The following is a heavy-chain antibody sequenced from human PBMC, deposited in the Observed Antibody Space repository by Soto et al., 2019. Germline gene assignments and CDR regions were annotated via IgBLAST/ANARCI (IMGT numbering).Heavy chain of an antibody. Sequence: ASVKVSCKASGYTFTSYGISWVRQAPGQGLEWMGWISAYNGNTNYAQKLQGRVTMTTDTSTGTAYMELRSLRSDDTAVYYCARDYYDFWSGYYLFDYWGQGTLVTVSS. D-gene: IGHD3-3*01. J-gene: IGHJ4*02. CDR3: ARDYYDFWSGYYLFDY. CDR2: ISAYNGNT. V-gene: IGHV1-18*01. CDR1: GYTFTSYG.